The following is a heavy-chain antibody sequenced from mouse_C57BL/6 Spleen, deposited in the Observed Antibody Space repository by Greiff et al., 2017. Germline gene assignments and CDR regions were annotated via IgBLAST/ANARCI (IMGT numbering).Heavy chain of an antibody. CDR3: MRDVRRGRGRFAY. CDR2: IDPETGGT. Sequence: QVQLQQSGAELVRPGASVTLSCKASGYTFTDYEMHWVKQTPVHGLEWIGAIDPETGGTAYNQKFKGKAILTADKSSSTAYMELRSLTSEDSAVYYCMRDVRRGRGRFAYWCQGTLVTVSA. V-gene: IGHV1-15*01. J-gene: IGHJ3*01. CDR1: GYTFTDYE. D-gene: IGHD2-14*01.